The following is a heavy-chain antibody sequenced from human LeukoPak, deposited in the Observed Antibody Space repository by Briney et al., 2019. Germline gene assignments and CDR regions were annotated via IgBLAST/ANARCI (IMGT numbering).Heavy chain of an antibody. CDR1: GFTFSSYS. Sequence: GGSLRLSCAASGFTFSSYSMNWVRQAPGKGLEWVSSISSCSTYIYYADLVKGRFTISRDNAKNSLYLQMNSLSAEDTAVYYCGHCTTTSCYAGGHWGQGTLVTVSS. CDR2: ISSCSTYI. V-gene: IGHV3-21*01. J-gene: IGHJ4*02. CDR3: GHCTTTSCYAGGH. D-gene: IGHD2-2*01.